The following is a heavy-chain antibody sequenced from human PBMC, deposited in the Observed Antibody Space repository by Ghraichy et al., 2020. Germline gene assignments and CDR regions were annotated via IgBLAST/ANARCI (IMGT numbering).Heavy chain of an antibody. J-gene: IGHJ6*02. CDR1: GYTFTNYG. CDR2: IRVHSGST. D-gene: IGHD3-10*01. V-gene: IGHV1-18*04. Sequence: ASVKVSCKASGYTFTNYGISWVRQAPGQGLEWMGWIRVHSGSTNYAQKLQDRVTMTTDTSTSTAYMELRSLRFDDTAVYYCARGQWFGELLIYYDYGLDVWSQGTTVTVSS. CDR3: ARGQWFGELLIYYDYGLDV.